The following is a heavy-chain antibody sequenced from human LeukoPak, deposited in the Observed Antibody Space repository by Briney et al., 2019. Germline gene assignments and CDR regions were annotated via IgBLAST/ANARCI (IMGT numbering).Heavy chain of an antibody. V-gene: IGHV4-59*01. D-gene: IGHD6-13*01. CDR3: ARGRLGSSWGDYMDV. CDR2: IYYSGST. CDR1: GGSISSYY. J-gene: IGHJ6*03. Sequence: SETLSLTSTVSGGSISSYYWSWIRQPPGKGLEYIGSIYYSGSTNYNPSLRSRVTISVDTSKNQISLRLTSVTAADTAVYYCARGRLGSSWGDYMDVWGKGTTVTVSS.